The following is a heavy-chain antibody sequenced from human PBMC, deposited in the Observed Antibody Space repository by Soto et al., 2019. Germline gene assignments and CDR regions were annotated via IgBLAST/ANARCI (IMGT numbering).Heavy chain of an antibody. V-gene: IGHV1-2*04. CDR3: ARAVARDGSSWYRGGYDS. Sequence: RASVKVSCKASGYTFTGYYIHWVRQAPGQGLEWMGWINPDTGGTDYTQKFQGWVTMTRDTSITTAYMELSSLKSDDTAVYFCARAVARDGSSWYRGGYDSWGQGTLVTVSS. J-gene: IGHJ4*02. CDR1: GYTFTGYY. CDR2: INPDTGGT. D-gene: IGHD6-13*01.